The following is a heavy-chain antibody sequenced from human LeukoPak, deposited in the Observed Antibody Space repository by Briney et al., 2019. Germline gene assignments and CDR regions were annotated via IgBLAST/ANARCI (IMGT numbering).Heavy chain of an antibody. Sequence: ASVKVSCKASGYTFTSYYMHWVRQAPGQGLEWMGIINPSGGSTSYAQKFQGRVTMTRDMSTSTVYMELSSLRSEDTAVYYCARWNYYDSSGYYSDYYYYMDVWGKGTTVTISS. CDR1: GYTFTSYY. CDR3: ARWNYYDSSGYYSDYYYYMDV. J-gene: IGHJ6*03. D-gene: IGHD3-22*01. V-gene: IGHV1-46*01. CDR2: INPSGGST.